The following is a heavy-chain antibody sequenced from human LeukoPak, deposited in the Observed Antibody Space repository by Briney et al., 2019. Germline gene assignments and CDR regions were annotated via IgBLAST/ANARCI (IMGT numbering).Heavy chain of an antibody. CDR2: INPGDSDT. V-gene: IGHV5-51*01. CDR1: GYSFTSYW. D-gene: IGHD2-2*01. CDR3: ARHPDCTRTSCYVDYYGMDV. J-gene: IGHJ6*02. Sequence: GESLKISCKGSGYSFTSYWIGWVRQMPGKGLEWMGIINPGDSDTRYSPSFQGQVTISADKSISTAYLQWSSLKASDTAMYYCARHPDCTRTSCYVDYYGMDVWGQGTTVTVSS.